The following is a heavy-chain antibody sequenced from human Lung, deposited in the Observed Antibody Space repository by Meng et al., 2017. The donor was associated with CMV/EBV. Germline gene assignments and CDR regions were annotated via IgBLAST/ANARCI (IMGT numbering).Heavy chain of an antibody. J-gene: IGHJ6*02. D-gene: IGHD2-2*02. CDR1: GGSFSGYY. CDR3: ARELGYCSSTSCYTYYYYGMDV. CDR2: INHSGST. V-gene: IGHV4-34*01. Sequence: SXTLSLXCAVYGGSFSGYYWSWIRQPPGKGLEWIGEINHSGSTNYNPSLKSRVTISVDTSKNQFSLKLSSVTAADTAVYYCARELGYCSSTSCYTYYYYGMDVWGQGTTVTVSS.